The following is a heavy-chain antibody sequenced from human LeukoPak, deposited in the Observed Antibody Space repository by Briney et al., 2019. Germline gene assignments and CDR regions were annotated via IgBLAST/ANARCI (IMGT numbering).Heavy chain of an antibody. D-gene: IGHD3-10*01. CDR2: ISGSGGST. V-gene: IGHV3-23*01. CDR3: AKDQGRGYGSGSFSSDY. Sequence: GGSLRLSCAASGFTFSSYAMSWVRQAPGKGLEWVSGISGSGGSTYYADSVKGRFTISRDNSRNTLYLQMNSPRAEDTAVYYCAKDQGRGYGSGSFSSDYWGQGTLVTVSS. CDR1: GFTFSSYA. J-gene: IGHJ4*02.